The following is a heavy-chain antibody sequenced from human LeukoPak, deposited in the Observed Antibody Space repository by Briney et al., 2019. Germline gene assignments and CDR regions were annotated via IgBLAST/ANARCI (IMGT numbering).Heavy chain of an antibody. CDR2: IYYSGST. Sequence: SETLSLTCTVSGGSISNYYWSWIRQPPGKGLEWIGYIYYSGSTNYSPSLKSRVTISVDTSKNQFSLKLSSVTAADTAVYYCARGRITIFGVVIWDYWGQGTLVTVSS. CDR3: ARGRITIFGVVIWDY. D-gene: IGHD3-3*01. V-gene: IGHV4-59*01. J-gene: IGHJ4*02. CDR1: GGSISNYY.